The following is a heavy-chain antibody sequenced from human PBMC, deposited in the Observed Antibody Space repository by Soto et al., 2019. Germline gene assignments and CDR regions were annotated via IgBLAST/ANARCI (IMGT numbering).Heavy chain of an antibody. D-gene: IGHD6-19*01. CDR1: GFSLNTRGVG. V-gene: IGHV2-5*02. Sequence: QITLKESGPALVKPTQTLTLTCTFSGFSLNTRGVGVGWIRQPPGKALEWLALIYWDDDMRYSPSLKGRLTITKDTSKNQVVLTMTSMDPVDTATYYCARDSSGWFGFDYRGQGTLVTVSS. CDR2: IYWDDDM. J-gene: IGHJ4*02. CDR3: ARDSSGWFGFDY.